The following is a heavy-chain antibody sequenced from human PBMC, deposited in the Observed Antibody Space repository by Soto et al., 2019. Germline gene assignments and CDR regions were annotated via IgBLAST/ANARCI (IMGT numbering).Heavy chain of an antibody. V-gene: IGHV1-69*01. CDR1: GGTFSSYA. Sequence: QVQLVQYGAAVKTPGSSLKVSCKASGGTFSSYAISWLRQATGQGIEWMGGIIPIFGTANYAQKFQGRVTITADEYTSTAYMELISLRSDDTAVYYCARWDYGDYVFFDYCGQGTLVNVSA. CDR3: ARWDYGDYVFFDY. CDR2: IIPIFGTA. J-gene: IGHJ4*02. D-gene: IGHD4-17*01.